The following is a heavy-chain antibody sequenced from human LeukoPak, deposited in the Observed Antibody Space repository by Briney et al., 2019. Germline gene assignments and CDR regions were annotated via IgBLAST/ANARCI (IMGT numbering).Heavy chain of an antibody. J-gene: IGHJ4*02. CDR3: ARVIGKYSSGLDY. V-gene: IGHV3-33*01. CDR1: GFTFSSYG. CDR2: IWYDGSNK. D-gene: IGHD6-19*01. Sequence: GGSLRLSCAASGFTFSSYGMHWVRQAPGKGLEWVAVIWYDGSNKYYADSVKGRFTISRDNSKNTLYLQMNSLRAEDTAVYYCARVIGKYSSGLDYWGQGTLVTVPS.